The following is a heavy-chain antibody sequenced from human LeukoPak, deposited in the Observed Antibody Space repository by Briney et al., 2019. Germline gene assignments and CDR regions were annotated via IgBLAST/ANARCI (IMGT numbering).Heavy chain of an antibody. CDR2: IYSDGRT. CDR1: GLLVNTNY. Sequence: GGSLRLFRAASGLLVNTNYMKWIRQAPGKGLEWVSIIYSDGRTFYADAVEGRFSMSRDNSKNTVYVQMNSLRAEDTAVYYCARQTTVVTTWDVWGQGTTVTVSS. D-gene: IGHD4-23*01. CDR3: ARQTTVVTTWDV. J-gene: IGHJ6*02. V-gene: IGHV3-53*01.